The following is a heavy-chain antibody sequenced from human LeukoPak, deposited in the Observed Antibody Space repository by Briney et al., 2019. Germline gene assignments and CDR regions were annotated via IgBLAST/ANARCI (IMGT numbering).Heavy chain of an antibody. CDR3: ARMDLDKDCCARVGPDKDCSGGGCSNWFDP. CDR1: GYTFTNYE. J-gene: IGHJ5*02. Sequence: GASVKVSCKTSGYTFTNYEINWVRQATGQGLEWMGWMNPKSGKTGYAQKFQGRVTITRDTSISTASMELSSLTSEGTAIYYCARMDLDKDCCARVGPDKDCSGGGCSNWFDPWGQGTPVIVSS. CDR2: MNPKSGKT. D-gene: IGHD2-15*01. V-gene: IGHV1-8*03.